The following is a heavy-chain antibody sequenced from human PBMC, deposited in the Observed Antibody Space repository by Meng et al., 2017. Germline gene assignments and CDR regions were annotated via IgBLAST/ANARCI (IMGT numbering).Heavy chain of an antibody. CDR2: IIPIFGTA. CDR3: ASYSSVRGIAY. Sequence: QGLRVQFGVQGKKPGSSVKVSCKASGGTFSSYAISWVRQAPGQGLEWMGGIIPIFGTANYAQKFQGRVTITADESTSTAYMELSSLRSEDTAVYYCASYSSVRGIAYWGQGTLVTVSS. CDR1: GGTFSSYA. J-gene: IGHJ4*02. V-gene: IGHV1-69*01. D-gene: IGHD3-10*01.